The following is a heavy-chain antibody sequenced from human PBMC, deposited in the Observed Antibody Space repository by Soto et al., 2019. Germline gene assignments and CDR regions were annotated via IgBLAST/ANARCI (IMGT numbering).Heavy chain of an antibody. J-gene: IGHJ4*02. V-gene: IGHV4-34*01. CDR1: GGSFSGYY. CDR2: INHSGST. D-gene: IGHD1-1*01. Sequence: PSETLSLTCAVYGGSFSGYYWSWIRQPPGKGLEWIGEINHSGSTNYNPSLESRVTISVDTSKNQFSLKLSPVTAADTAVYYCARCPLETGTPVRPFDYWGQGTPVTVSS. CDR3: ARCPLETGTPVRPFDY.